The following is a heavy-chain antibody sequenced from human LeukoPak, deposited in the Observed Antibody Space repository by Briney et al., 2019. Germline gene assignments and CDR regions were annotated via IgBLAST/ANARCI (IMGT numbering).Heavy chain of an antibody. D-gene: IGHD1-7*01. Sequence: GASVKVSCKASGYTFTSYDINWVRQATGQGLEWMGWMNPNSGNTGYAQKFQGRVTMTRNTSISTAYMELSRLRSDDTAVYYCARSMELPNHYYYYGMDVWGQGTTVTVSS. CDR3: ARSMELPNHYYYYGMDV. CDR2: MNPNSGNT. V-gene: IGHV1-8*01. CDR1: GYTFTSYD. J-gene: IGHJ6*02.